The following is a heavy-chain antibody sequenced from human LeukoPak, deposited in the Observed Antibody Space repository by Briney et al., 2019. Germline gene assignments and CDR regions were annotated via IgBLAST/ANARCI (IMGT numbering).Heavy chain of an antibody. CDR3: ARVRRDGYPS. CDR2: VYYTGRN. D-gene: IGHD5-24*01. J-gene: IGHJ4*02. V-gene: IGHV4-59*02. CDR1: GGSVANYY. Sequence: PSETLSLTCSVSGGSVANYYWHWIRQPPGKGLEWIGFVYYTGRNDYNPSLRSRITMSLDTSNNQVSLKLTSVTAADTAVYYCARVRRDGYPSWGQGTLVTVSS.